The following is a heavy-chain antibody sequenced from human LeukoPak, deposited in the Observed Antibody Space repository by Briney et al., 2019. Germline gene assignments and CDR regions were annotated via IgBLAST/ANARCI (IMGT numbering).Heavy chain of an antibody. CDR1: GFIFNAYG. V-gene: IGHV3-23*01. Sequence: GGSLRLSCAASGFIFNAYGMSWVPQAPGQGLEWVPAITGSTRTTYYADSVKGRFTISRDNSRNTLYLQMNSLRAEDTAVYYCAKDRVATERYYMDVWGKGTTVTISS. CDR3: AKDRVATERYYMDV. CDR2: ITGSTRTT. J-gene: IGHJ6*03. D-gene: IGHD6-13*01.